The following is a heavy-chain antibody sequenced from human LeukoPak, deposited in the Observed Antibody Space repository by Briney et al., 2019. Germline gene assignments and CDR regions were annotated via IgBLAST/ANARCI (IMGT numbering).Heavy chain of an antibody. Sequence: QTGGSLRLSCAVSGLTFSSSWMDWVRQAPGKGLEWVAVISYDGSNKYYADSVKGRFTISRDNSKNTLYLQMNSLRAEDTAVYYCAKDRALQLWLYDYWGQGTLVTVSS. CDR1: GLTFSSSW. CDR2: ISYDGSNK. J-gene: IGHJ4*02. V-gene: IGHV3-30*18. CDR3: AKDRALQLWLYDY. D-gene: IGHD5-18*01.